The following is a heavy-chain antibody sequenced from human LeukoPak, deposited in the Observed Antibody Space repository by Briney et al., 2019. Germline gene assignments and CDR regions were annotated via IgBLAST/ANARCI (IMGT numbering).Heavy chain of an antibody. CDR1: GFTFSSYG. Sequence: GGSLRLSCAASGFTFSSYGMHWVRQAPGKGLEWVAVIWYDGSNKYYADSVKGRFTISRDNSKNTLYLQMNSLRAEDTAVYYCARDLQIPAHGYSVDYWGQGTLVTVSS. CDR2: IWYDGSNK. CDR3: ARDLQIPAHGYSVDY. D-gene: IGHD2-2*01. V-gene: IGHV3-33*01. J-gene: IGHJ4*02.